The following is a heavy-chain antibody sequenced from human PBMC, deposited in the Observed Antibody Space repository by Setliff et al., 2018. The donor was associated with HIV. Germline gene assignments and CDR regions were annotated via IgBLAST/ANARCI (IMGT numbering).Heavy chain of an antibody. J-gene: IGHJ4*02. CDR1: GGSFSDYY. CDR3: ARRGMWSYETGGNPTATFDY. Sequence: SETLSLTCEVYGGSFSDYYYTWIRQSPGKGLEWIGEINHSANTMDNASLKGRVTLSVDASKNQFSLKLSSVTAADTAVYYCARRGMWSYETGGNPTATFDYWGQGVLGTVS. V-gene: IGHV4-34*01. D-gene: IGHD2-8*02. CDR2: INHSANT.